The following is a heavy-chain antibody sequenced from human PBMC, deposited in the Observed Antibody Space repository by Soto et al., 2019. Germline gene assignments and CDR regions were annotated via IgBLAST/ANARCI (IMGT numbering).Heavy chain of an antibody. Sequence: QVQLVESGGGVVQPGRSLRLSCAASGFTFSSYAMHWVRQAPGKGLEWVAVISYDGSNKYYADSVKGRFTISRDNSKNTLYLQMNSLRAEDTAVYYCARDRDYYDSSGYYILWGQGTLVTVSS. J-gene: IGHJ4*02. V-gene: IGHV3-30-3*01. CDR1: GFTFSSYA. D-gene: IGHD3-22*01. CDR3: ARDRDYYDSSGYYIL. CDR2: ISYDGSNK.